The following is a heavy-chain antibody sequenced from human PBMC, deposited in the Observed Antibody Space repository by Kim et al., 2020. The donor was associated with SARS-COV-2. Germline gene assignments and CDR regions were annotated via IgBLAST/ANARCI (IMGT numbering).Heavy chain of an antibody. CDR1: GFTFSRDA. Sequence: GGSLRLSCAASGFTFSRDAMTCVRQGPGKGLEWVSAISGSGDSTYYADSVKGRFTIARDNSKNTLYLQMHSLRAEDTAIYYCAKCRDTSGWYWFDDWGQGTLVTVSS. V-gene: IGHV3-23*01. CDR3: AKCRDTSGWYWFDD. CDR2: ISGSGDST. J-gene: IGHJ4*02. D-gene: IGHD6-19*01.